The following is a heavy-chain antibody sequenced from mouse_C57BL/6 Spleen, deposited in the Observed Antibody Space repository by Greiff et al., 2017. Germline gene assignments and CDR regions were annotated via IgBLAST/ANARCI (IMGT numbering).Heavy chain of an antibody. CDR1: GYTFTDYY. D-gene: IGHD2-4*01. CDR2: INPNNGGT. CDR3: ARGDYDVSAWFAY. V-gene: IGHV1-26*01. J-gene: IGHJ3*01. Sequence: VQLQQSGPELVKPGASVKISCKASGYTFTDYYMNWVKQSHGKSLEWIGDINPNNGGTSYNQKFKGKATLTVDKSSSTAYMELRSLTSEDSAVYYCARGDYDVSAWFAYWGQGTLVTVSA.